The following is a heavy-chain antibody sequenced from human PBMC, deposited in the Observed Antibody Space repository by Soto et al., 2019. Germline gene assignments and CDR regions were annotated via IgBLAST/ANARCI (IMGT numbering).Heavy chain of an antibody. CDR3: AVGVIGPYYFDY. J-gene: IGHJ4*02. Sequence: GASVKVSCEASGGTFSSYAMHWVRQAPGQRLEWMGWINAGNGNTKYSQKFQGRVTITRDTSASTAYMELSSLRSEDTAVYYCAVGVIGPYYFDYWGQGTLVTVSS. CDR2: INAGNGNT. V-gene: IGHV1-3*01. D-gene: IGHD3-10*01. CDR1: GGTFSSYA.